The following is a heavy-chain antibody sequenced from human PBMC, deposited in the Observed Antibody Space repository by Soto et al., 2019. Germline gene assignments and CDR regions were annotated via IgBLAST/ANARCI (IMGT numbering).Heavy chain of an antibody. CDR2: RSTYNGNT. D-gene: IGHD3-10*01. CDR3: AREMVRGLGSDY. V-gene: IGHV1-18*01. J-gene: IGHJ4*02. CDR1: GDTFTSYG. Sequence: SVEVACKASGDTFTSYGIRWVRQGPGQGLEWKGWRSTYNGNTKYAQKLQGRVTMATDTSTSTAYKELRSLRSDDTAVFYCAREMVRGLGSDYWGQGTLGTVSS.